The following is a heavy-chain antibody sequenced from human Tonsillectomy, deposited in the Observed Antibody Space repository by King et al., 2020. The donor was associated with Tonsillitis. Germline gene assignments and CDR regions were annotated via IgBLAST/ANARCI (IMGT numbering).Heavy chain of an antibody. J-gene: IGHJ4*02. CDR3: ARAFDTSGYYYSFDY. CDR1: GYTFTDYY. V-gene: IGHV1-2*02. Sequence: QLVQSGAEVKKPGASVKVSCKASGYTFTDYYFHWVRQAPGQGLEWMGWINPKSGATWYAQEFRGIMTRDTSISTAYMELSRLRSDDTAVYYCARAFDTSGYYYSFDYWGQGTLVTVSS. D-gene: IGHD3-22*01. CDR2: INPKSGAT.